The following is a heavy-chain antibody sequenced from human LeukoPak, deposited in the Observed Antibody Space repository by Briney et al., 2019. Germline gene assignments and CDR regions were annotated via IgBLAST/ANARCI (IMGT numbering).Heavy chain of an antibody. J-gene: IGHJ4*02. CDR1: GGSISSNNW. V-gene: IGHV4-4*02. CDR2: IYHSGSP. D-gene: IGHD1-1*01. Sequence: SETLSLTCAVTGGSISSNNWWGWVRQPPGKGLEWIGEIYHSGSPNYNPSLKSRVTISVDKSRNHFSLNLSSVTAADTAVYYCARVNINNWHSCDYWGQGTLVTVSS. CDR3: ARVNINNWHSCDY.